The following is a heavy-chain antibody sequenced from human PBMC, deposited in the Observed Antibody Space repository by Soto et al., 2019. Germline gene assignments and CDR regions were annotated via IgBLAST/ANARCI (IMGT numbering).Heavy chain of an antibody. D-gene: IGHD6-6*01. CDR2: IYDSGRT. V-gene: IGHV4-4*02. CDR3: AGNSLCTSSYNFLYP. J-gene: IGHJ5*02. CDR1: SASICTTYW. Sequence: PSETLSLTCAVSSASICTTYWWSWFRQPPGKGLEWIGEIYDSGRTNYNPSLKSRVTISVDKSKNQFSLQLRSLTAADTAVYYCAGNSLCTSSYNFLYPWGQGALVTGSS.